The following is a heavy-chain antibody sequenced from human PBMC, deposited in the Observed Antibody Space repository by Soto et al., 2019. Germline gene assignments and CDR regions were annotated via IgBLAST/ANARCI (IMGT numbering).Heavy chain of an antibody. CDR1: GFTFSSYS. V-gene: IGHV3-23*01. CDR3: AKDLLADRGHFLWDY. D-gene: IGHD2-21*01. CDR2: ISGSGVST. Sequence: GGSLRLSCAASGFTFSSYSMSWVRQAPGKGLESVSAISGSGVSTYYADSVKGRFTISRDNSKNTLYLQMNSLRAEDTAVYYCAKDLLADRGHFLWDYWGQGTLVTVSS. J-gene: IGHJ4*02.